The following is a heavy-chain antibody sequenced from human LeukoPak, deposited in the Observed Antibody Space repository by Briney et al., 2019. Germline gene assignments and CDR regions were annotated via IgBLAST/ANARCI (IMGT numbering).Heavy chain of an antibody. CDR3: ARHRRPGATSYYFDY. V-gene: IGHV3-66*04. D-gene: IGHD5-12*01. CDR1: GFTVSSNY. J-gene: IGHJ4*02. CDR2: IYSGGST. Sequence: GGSLRLSCTVSGFTVSSNYMSWVRQAPGKGLEWVSVIYSGGSTYYADSVKGRFTISRDNAKNTLYLQMNSLRAEDTAVYYCARHRRPGATSYYFDYWGQGTLVTVSS.